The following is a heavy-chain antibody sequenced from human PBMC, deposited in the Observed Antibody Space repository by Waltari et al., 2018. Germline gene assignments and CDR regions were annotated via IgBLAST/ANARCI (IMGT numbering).Heavy chain of an antibody. CDR1: GGSISSSSSY. CDR2: IYYSGST. J-gene: IGHJ4*02. D-gene: IGHD7-27*01. CDR3: ARVTGDLDH. Sequence: QLQLQESGTGLVKPSETLSLTCTVSGGSISSSSSYWGWLRQPPGKGLEWIGSIYYSGSTYYNPSLKSRVTISVDTSKNQFSLKLSSVTAADTAVYYCARVTGDLDHWGQGTLVTVSS. V-gene: IGHV4-39*07.